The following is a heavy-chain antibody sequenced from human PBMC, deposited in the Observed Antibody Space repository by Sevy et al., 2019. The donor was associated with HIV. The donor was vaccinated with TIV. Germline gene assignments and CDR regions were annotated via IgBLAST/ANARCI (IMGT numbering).Heavy chain of an antibody. Sequence: SETLSLTCAVSGGSISSSNWWSWVRQPPGKRLEWIGEIYRSGSTNYNPSLKSRVTISVDKSKNQFSLKLSSVTAADTAVYYCARGPPMIAAAGTHNWFDPWGQGTLVTVSS. CDR3: ARGPPMIAAAGTHNWFDP. CDR1: GGSISSSNW. V-gene: IGHV4-4*02. CDR2: IYRSGST. J-gene: IGHJ5*02. D-gene: IGHD6-13*01.